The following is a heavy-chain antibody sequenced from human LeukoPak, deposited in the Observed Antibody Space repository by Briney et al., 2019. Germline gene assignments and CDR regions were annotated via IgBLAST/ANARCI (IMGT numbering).Heavy chain of an antibody. CDR2: INHGGSS. Sequence: PSETLSLTCAVYGGSFSGYYWSWIRQPPGKGLEWIGEINHGGSSNYNPSLKSRVTISVDTSKNQFSLKLSSVTAADTAVYYCARGERISAFDIWGQGTMVTVSS. CDR3: ARGERISAFDI. V-gene: IGHV4-34*01. J-gene: IGHJ3*02. D-gene: IGHD2-15*01. CDR1: GGSFSGYY.